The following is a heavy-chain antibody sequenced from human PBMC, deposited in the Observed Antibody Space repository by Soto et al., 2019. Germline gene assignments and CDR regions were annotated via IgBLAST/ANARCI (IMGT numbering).Heavy chain of an antibody. CDR3: ARTILRFSYYYGMDV. J-gene: IGHJ6*02. CDR2: IYYSGST. CDR1: GGSVSSGSYY. Sequence: PSETLSLTCTVSGGSVSSGSYYWSWIRQPPGKGLEWIGYIYYSGSTNYNPSLKSRVNISVDTSKNQFSLKLSSVTAADMAVYYCARTILRFSYYYGMDVWGQGTTVTVSS. D-gene: IGHD3-3*01. V-gene: IGHV4-61*01.